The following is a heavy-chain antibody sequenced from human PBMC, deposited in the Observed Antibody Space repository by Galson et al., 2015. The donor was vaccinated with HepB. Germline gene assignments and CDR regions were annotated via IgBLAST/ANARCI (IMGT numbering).Heavy chain of an antibody. J-gene: IGHJ4*02. Sequence: SLRLSCAASGFTFSSYGMHWVRQAPGKGLEWVAVIWYDGSNKYYADSVKGRFTISRDNSKNTLYLQMNSLRAEDTAVYYCARDLAAAGTDYWGQGTLVTVSS. V-gene: IGHV3-33*01. CDR3: ARDLAAAGTDY. CDR2: IWYDGSNK. CDR1: GFTFSSYG. D-gene: IGHD6-13*01.